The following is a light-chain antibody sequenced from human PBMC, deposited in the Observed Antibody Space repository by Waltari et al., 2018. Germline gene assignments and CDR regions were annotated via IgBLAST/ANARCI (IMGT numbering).Light chain of an antibody. CDR2: DVT. J-gene: IGLJ1*01. CDR1: SSDVGGYNY. V-gene: IGLV2-14*03. CDR3: YSYTSSVTRI. Sequence: QSALTQPASVSGSPGQSITISCTGTSSDVGGYNYVAWFQQYPGKAPHLLIYDVTNRSAGVANRFSGSKSGNTASRTIAGLQAEDDADYYCYSYTSSVTRIFGTGTKVTVL.